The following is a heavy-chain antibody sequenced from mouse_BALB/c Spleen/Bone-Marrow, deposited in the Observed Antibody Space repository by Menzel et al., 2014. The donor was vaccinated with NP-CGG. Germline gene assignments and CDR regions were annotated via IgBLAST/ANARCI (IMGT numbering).Heavy chain of an antibody. J-gene: IGHJ1*01. CDR1: GFDFSRYW. CDR2: INPESSTI. V-gene: IGHV4-1*02. Sequence: EVKLLESGGGLVQPGGSLKLSCAASGFDFSRYWMSWDRQAPGKGLEWIGEINPESSTINYTPSLKDKFIISRDNAKNTLYMQMSKVRSEDTALYYCSRLNYYGNLFVWGAGTTVTVSS. D-gene: IGHD1-1*01. CDR3: SRLNYYGNLFV.